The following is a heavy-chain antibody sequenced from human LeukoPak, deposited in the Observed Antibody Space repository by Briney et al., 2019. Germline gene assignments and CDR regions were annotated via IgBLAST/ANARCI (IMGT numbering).Heavy chain of an antibody. CDR1: GGSFSGYY. CDR2: IYYSGST. D-gene: IGHD5-12*01. Sequence: TLSLTSAVYGGSFSGYYWSWIRQHPGKGLEWIGYIYYSGSTYYNSSLKSRVTISVDTSKNQFSLKLSSVTAADTAVYYCATSGYSGYGNFDYWGQGTLVTVSS. V-gene: IGHV4-31*11. CDR3: ATSGYSGYGNFDY. J-gene: IGHJ4*02.